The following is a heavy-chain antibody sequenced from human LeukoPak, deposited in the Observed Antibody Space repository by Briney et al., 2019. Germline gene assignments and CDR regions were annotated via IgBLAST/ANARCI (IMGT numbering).Heavy chain of an antibody. V-gene: IGHV4-59*01. CDR1: GASSNSYY. CDR3: ATSRGSDGSGNY. D-gene: IGHD3-10*01. J-gene: IGHJ4*02. CDR2: YYSGST. Sequence: SETLSLTCTVSGASSNSYYWSWIRQSPGKGLEWIGSYYSGSTNYNSSLKSRVTISVDTSKNQFSLMLSSVTAADTAVYYCATSRGSDGSGNYWGQGTLVTVSS.